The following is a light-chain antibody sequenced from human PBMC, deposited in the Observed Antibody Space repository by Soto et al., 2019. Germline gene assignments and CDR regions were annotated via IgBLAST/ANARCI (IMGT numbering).Light chain of an antibody. CDR1: QSVNTK. J-gene: IGKJ5*01. CDR2: GAS. CDR3: QQYNNWPPIT. V-gene: IGKV3-15*01. Sequence: EIVMTQSPATLSVSPGERVTLSCRASQSVNTKVAWYQQKPGQAPRLLIFGASTRATGIPARFSGSGSVTEFTLTISSLQSEDFAVYYCQQYNNWPPITFGQGTRLEIK.